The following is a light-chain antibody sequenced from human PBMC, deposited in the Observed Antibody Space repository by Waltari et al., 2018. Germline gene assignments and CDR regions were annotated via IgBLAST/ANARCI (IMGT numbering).Light chain of an antibody. V-gene: IGLV2-23*02. CDR3: CSYAGTSTMV. J-gene: IGLJ3*02. CDR1: RHDVGSYRL. CDR2: EVT. Sequence: QSALTQPASVSGSPGMSITISCNGTRHDVGSYRLLLWYQQHPGKAPQLIIFEVTKRPSGVSDRFSGSKSDNTASLTISGLQAEDEADYFCCSYAGTSTMVFGGGTKLTVL.